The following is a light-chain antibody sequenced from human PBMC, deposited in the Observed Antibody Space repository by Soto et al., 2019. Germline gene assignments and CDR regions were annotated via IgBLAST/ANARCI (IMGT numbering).Light chain of an antibody. V-gene: IGKV1-16*02. CDR2: ATY. J-gene: IGKJ1*01. Sequence: DIQMTQSPSSLSASVGDRVTITCRASQGINNYVAWFQQKPGRAPKSLIYATYNLQSGVPSKFSASGSGTEFTLTISSLQPEDFATYYCQQYATFPRTFGQGTKVEI. CDR3: QQYATFPRT. CDR1: QGINNY.